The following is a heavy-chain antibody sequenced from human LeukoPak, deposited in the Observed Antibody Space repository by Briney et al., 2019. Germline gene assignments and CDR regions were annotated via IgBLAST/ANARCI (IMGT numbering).Heavy chain of an antibody. CDR2: ISSSSSYI. Sequence: GGSLRLSCAASGFTFSSYSMNWVRQAPGKGLEWVSSISSSSSYIYYADSVKGRFTISRDNAKNSLYLQMNSLRAEDTAVYYCARDVMVAVAASGGFDYWAREPWSPSPQ. CDR1: GFTFSSYS. CDR3: ARDVMVAVAASGGFDY. J-gene: IGHJ4*02. D-gene: IGHD6-19*01. V-gene: IGHV3-21*01.